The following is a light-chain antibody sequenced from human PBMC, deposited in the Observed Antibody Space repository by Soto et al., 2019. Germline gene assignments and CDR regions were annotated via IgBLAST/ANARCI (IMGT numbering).Light chain of an antibody. Sequence: QSVLTQPASVFGSPGQSITISCTGTSSVVGRYKFVSWYQQHPGKAPKVMIYEGSKRPSGVSNRFSGSKSGNTASLTISGLQAEDGADYYCCSYTSSRTYVFGTGTKVTVL. V-gene: IGLV2-23*01. CDR1: SSVVGRYKF. CDR2: EGS. J-gene: IGLJ1*01. CDR3: CSYTSSRTYV.